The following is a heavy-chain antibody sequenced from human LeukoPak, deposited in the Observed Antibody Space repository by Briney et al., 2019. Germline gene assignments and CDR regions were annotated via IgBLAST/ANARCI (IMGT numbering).Heavy chain of an antibody. CDR2: IYYSGST. Sequence: PSETLSLTCTVSGVSISSYYWSWIRQPPGKGLEWIGYIYYSGSTNYNPSLKSRVTISVVTSKNQFSLKLSSVTAADTAVYYCARGGASTLHYWGQGTLVTVSS. CDR1: GVSISSYY. V-gene: IGHV4-59*01. CDR3: ARGGASTLHY. J-gene: IGHJ4*02. D-gene: IGHD1-1*01.